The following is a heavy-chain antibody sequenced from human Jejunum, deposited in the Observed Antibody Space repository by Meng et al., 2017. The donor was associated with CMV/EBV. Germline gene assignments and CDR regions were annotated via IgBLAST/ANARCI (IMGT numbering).Heavy chain of an antibody. V-gene: IGHV1-18*01. CDR2: ISPYNGNT. CDR1: GFIFTSYA. J-gene: IGHJ4*02. CDR3: ARFYCSSTSCPHVLFDY. Sequence: QVQLVQSGAEVKKPXXPVKVSFEASGFIFTSYAISWVRQAPGQGLQYMGWISPYNGNTNYAQELQGRVTMTTDTSTSTAYMELRSLRFDDTAVYYYARFYCSSTSCPHVLFDYWGQGTLVTVSS. D-gene: IGHD2-2*01.